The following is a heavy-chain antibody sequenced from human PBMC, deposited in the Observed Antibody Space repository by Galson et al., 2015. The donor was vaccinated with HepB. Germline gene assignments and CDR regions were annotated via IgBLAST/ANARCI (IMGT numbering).Heavy chain of an antibody. CDR1: GFTFSSYW. CDR2: INSDGIST. J-gene: IGHJ4*02. D-gene: IGHD2-2*01. Sequence: SLRLSCAASGFTFSSYWMHWVRQPPGKGLVWVSRINSDGISTKYADSVKGRFTISRDNAKNTLYLQMNSLRADDTALYYCASLTSASDYWGQGTLVTVSS. CDR3: ASLTSASDY. V-gene: IGHV3-74*03.